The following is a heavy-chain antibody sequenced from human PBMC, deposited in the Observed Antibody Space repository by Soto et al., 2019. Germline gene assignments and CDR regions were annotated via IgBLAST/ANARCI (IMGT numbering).Heavy chain of an antibody. V-gene: IGHV4-59*01. Sequence: PSETLSLTCTVSGGSISSYYWSWIRQPPGKGLEWIGYIYYSGSTNYNPSLKSRVTISVDTSKNQFSLKLSSVTAADTAVYYCARERHFGDYDYWGQGTLVTVSS. CDR3: ARERHFGDYDY. CDR1: GGSISSYY. D-gene: IGHD4-17*01. J-gene: IGHJ4*02. CDR2: IYYSGST.